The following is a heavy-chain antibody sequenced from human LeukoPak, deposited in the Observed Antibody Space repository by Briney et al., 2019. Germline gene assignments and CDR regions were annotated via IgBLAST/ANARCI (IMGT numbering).Heavy chain of an antibody. CDR2: ISSSSSTI. V-gene: IGHV3-48*01. J-gene: IGHJ4*02. D-gene: IGHD3-22*01. CDR3: ARDHAYYDTSGYYDY. Sequence: GGSLRLSCAASGFTFRSYSMNWVRQAPGKGLEWVSYISSSSSTIYYADSVKGRFIISRDNAKNSLYLQMNSLRGEDTAVYYCARDHAYYDTSGYYDYWGQGTLVTVSS. CDR1: GFTFRSYS.